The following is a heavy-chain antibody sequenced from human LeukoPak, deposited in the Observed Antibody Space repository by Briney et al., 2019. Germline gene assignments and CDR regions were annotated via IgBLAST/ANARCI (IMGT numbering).Heavy chain of an antibody. J-gene: IGHJ4*02. Sequence: RSSVKVSCKTSGGTFNNYAISWVRQAPGQGLEWMGRVVPMFGIRNYPQTFRGRVNVTADKATNTVYMELRSLRAEDTAIYYCATEPSRSYSFDHLDFWGLGTPVTVS. D-gene: IGHD5-12*01. CDR3: ATEPSRSYSFDHLDF. CDR1: GGTFNNYA. CDR2: VVPMFGIR. V-gene: IGHV1-69*04.